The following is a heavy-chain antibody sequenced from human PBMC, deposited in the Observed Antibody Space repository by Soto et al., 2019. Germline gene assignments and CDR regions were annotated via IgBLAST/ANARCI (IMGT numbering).Heavy chain of an antibody. D-gene: IGHD2-8*01. J-gene: IGHJ5*02. CDR3: ANWWVGVSGWFDP. CDR2: ISYDGSNK. Sequence: QVQLVESGGGVVQPGRSLRLCCAASGFTFSSYGMHWVRQAPGKGLEWVAVISYDGSNKYYADSVKGRFTISRDNSKNTLYLQMNSLRAEDTAVYYCANWWVGVSGWFDPWGQGTLVTVSS. CDR1: GFTFSSYG. V-gene: IGHV3-30*18.